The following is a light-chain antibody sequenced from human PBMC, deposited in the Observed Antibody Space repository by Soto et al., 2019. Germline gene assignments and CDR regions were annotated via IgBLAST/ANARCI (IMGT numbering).Light chain of an antibody. CDR2: EDI. Sequence: QSVLTQPASVSGSPGQSITIFCTGTSSDVGSYNLVSWYQQHPGKVPKLMIYEDIERPSGVSNRFSGSKSGNTASLTISGLQAEDEADYYCCSYTSSATLFFGGGTKVTVL. CDR3: CSYTSSATLF. V-gene: IGLV2-23*01. J-gene: IGLJ2*01. CDR1: SSDVGSYNL.